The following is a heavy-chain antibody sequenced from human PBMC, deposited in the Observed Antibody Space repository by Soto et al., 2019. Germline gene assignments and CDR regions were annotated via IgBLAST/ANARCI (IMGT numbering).Heavy chain of an antibody. Sequence: EVQLLESGGGLVPPGGSLRLSCAASGFTFTSYAMSWVRQAPGKGLEWVSLISGSGGSTYYADSVKGRFTISRDDSKNAVYLQMDSLRAEDTAVYYCAKQRGYSSVWYGAFDIWGQGTMVTVSS. CDR1: GFTFTSYA. V-gene: IGHV3-23*01. D-gene: IGHD6-19*01. CDR3: AKQRGYSSVWYGAFDI. J-gene: IGHJ3*02. CDR2: ISGSGGST.